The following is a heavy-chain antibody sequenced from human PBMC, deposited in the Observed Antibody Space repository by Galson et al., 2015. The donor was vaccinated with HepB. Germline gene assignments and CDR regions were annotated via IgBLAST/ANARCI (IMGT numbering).Heavy chain of an antibody. Sequence: SLRLSCAASGFTFSSYGMHWVRQAPGKGLEWVAVISYDGSNKYYADSVKGRFTISRDNSKNTLYLQMNSLRAEDTAVYYCAKVDGDYYYYYYMDVWGKGTTVTVSS. D-gene: IGHD4-17*01. CDR2: ISYDGSNK. V-gene: IGHV3-30*18. CDR1: GFTFSSYG. CDR3: AKVDGDYYYYYYMDV. J-gene: IGHJ6*03.